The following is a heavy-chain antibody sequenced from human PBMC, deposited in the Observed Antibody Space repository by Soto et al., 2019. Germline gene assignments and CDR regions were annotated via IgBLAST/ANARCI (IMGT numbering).Heavy chain of an antibody. CDR3: ARVGDSSGWYGIGIYYFDY. J-gene: IGHJ4*02. Sequence: PSETLSLTCTVSGGSISSYYWSWIRQPPGKGLEWIGYIYYSGSTNYNPSLKSRVTISVDTSKNQFSLKLSSVTAADTAVYYCARVGDSSGWYGIGIYYFDYWGQGTLVTVSS. CDR1: GGSISSYY. CDR2: IYYSGST. D-gene: IGHD6-19*01. V-gene: IGHV4-59*01.